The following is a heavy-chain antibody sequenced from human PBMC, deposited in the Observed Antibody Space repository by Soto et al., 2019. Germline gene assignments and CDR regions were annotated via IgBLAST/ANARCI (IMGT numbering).Heavy chain of an antibody. CDR2: IYYSGST. CDR1: GGSISSGGYY. V-gene: IGHV4-31*03. D-gene: IGHD3-10*01. CDR3: ARMSGVRGAYFDY. Sequence: QVQLQESGPGLVKPSQTLSLTCTVSGGSISSGGYYWSWIRQHPGKGLEWIGYIYYSGSTYYNPSLKSRVTLSVDTSQTQFSLKLSSVTAADTAVYYCARMSGVRGAYFDYGGQGTLVTVSS. J-gene: IGHJ4*02.